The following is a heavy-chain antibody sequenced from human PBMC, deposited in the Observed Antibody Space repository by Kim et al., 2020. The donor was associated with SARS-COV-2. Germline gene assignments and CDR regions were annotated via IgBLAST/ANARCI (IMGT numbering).Heavy chain of an antibody. CDR1: GFTFSTYG. CDR2: IPYDETNK. CDR3: ARDHCSGDACFLNWLDP. Sequence: GGSLRLSCAASGFTFSTYGMHWVRQAPGKGLEWVAFIPYDETNKYYAESVRGRFTISRDNSKNTLYVQMDSLRVDDAAVYYCARDHCSGDACFLNWLDPWGQGTLVAVSS. J-gene: IGHJ5*02. V-gene: IGHV3-30*03. D-gene: IGHD2-15*01.